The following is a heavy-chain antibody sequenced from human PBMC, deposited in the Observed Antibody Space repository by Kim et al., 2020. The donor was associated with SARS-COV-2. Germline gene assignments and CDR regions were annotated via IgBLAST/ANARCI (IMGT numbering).Heavy chain of an antibody. CDR1: GGSVSSGSSY. V-gene: IGHV4-61*03. Sequence: SETLSLTCTVSGGSVSSGSSYWSWVRQSPGEGLEWIGYIYSGGSTDYSPSLKSRATISLSTSENHFSLHLTSVTAADTAVYYCAESPSRNWFDPWGQGALVTVSS. CDR2: IYSGGST. CDR3: AESPSRNWFDP. J-gene: IGHJ5*02.